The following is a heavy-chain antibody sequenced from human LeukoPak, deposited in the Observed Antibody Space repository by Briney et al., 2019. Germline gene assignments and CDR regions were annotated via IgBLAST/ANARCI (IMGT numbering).Heavy chain of an antibody. Sequence: PSETLSLTCTVSGGSIDSRSYYWDWIRQAPGKGLEWIGTIYHGGSTEYNPSLKSRVAIFVDTSKNQFSLILHSVAAADTAVYYCARRSEFDNTHYHYFDYWGQGALVTVSS. CDR1: GGSIDSRSYY. V-gene: IGHV4-39*01. J-gene: IGHJ4*02. CDR3: ARRSEFDNTHYHYFDY. D-gene: IGHD2-15*01. CDR2: IYHGGST.